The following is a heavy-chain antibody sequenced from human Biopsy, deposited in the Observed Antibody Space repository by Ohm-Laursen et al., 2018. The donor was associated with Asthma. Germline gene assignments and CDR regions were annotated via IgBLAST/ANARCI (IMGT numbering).Heavy chain of an antibody. CDR2: DNTGNGDT. V-gene: IGHV1-3*04. Sequence: SVKVSCNASGYNFISFAIHWVRQAPGQRLEWMGWDNTGNGDTKYSQKFQGRVTITRDTSASTAYMELRSLRSEDTATYYCARTYYDFLTGQVKDVFGVWGQGAMVTVSS. J-gene: IGHJ3*01. D-gene: IGHD3-9*01. CDR3: ARTYYDFLTGQVKDVFGV. CDR1: GYNFISFA.